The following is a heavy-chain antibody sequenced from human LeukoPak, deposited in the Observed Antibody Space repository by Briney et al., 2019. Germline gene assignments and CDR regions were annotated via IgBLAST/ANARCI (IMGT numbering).Heavy chain of an antibody. J-gene: IGHJ6*03. CDR3: ARQGSLKNYYYYTDV. V-gene: IGHV5-51*01. CDR1: GYSFTSYW. Sequence: GESLKISCKGSGYSFTSYWIGWVRQMPGKGLEWMGIIYPGDSDTRYSPSFQGQVTISADKSISTAYLQWSSLKASDTAMYYCARQGSLKNYYYYTDVWGKGTTVTVSS. CDR2: IYPGDSDT. D-gene: IGHD4/OR15-4a*01.